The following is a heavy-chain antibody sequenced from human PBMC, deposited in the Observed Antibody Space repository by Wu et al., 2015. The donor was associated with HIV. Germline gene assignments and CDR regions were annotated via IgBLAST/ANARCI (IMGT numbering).Heavy chain of an antibody. CDR3: ARDSDGPVVVIAMGMDV. D-gene: IGHD2-21*01. Sequence: QLVQSGAEVKKPGASVKVSCKASGYTFTSYGISWVRQAPGQGLEWMGWISAYNGNTNYAQKLQGRVTMTTDTSTSTAYMELRSLRSDDTAVYYCARDSDGPVVVIAMGMDVWGKGTTVTVSS. CDR1: GYTFTSYG. J-gene: IGHJ6*03. V-gene: IGHV1-18*01. CDR2: ISAYNGNT.